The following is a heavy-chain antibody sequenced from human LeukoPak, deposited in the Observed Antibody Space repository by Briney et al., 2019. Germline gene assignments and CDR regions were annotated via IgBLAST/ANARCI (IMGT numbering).Heavy chain of an antibody. CDR1: GFTFSTYA. V-gene: IGHV3-23*01. CDR2: ISGSGGST. CDR3: ARDLSSTSYFDY. D-gene: IGHD2-2*01. Sequence: PGGSLRLSCAASGFTFSTYAMNWVRQAPGKGLEWVSAISGSGGSTYYADSVKGRFTISRDNAKNSLYLQMNSLRAEDTAVYYCARDLSSTSYFDYWGQGTLVTVSS. J-gene: IGHJ4*02.